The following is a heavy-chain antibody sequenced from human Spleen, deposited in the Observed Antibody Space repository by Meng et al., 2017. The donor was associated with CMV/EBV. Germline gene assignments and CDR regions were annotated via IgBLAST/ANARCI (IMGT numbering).Heavy chain of an antibody. Sequence: GSLRLSCTVSGYSISSGYYWGWIRQPPGKGLEWIGSIYHSGSTYYNPSLKSRVTISVDTSKNQFSLKLSSVTAADTAVYYCARILYNYGYDYWGQGTLVTVSS. CDR1: GYSISSGYY. D-gene: IGHD5-18*01. V-gene: IGHV4-38-2*02. CDR3: ARILYNYGYDY. J-gene: IGHJ4*02. CDR2: IYHSGST.